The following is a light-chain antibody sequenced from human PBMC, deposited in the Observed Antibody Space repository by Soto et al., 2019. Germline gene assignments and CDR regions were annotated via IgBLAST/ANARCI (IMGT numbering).Light chain of an antibody. V-gene: IGKV1-9*01. CDR3: QYLNSFPLT. J-gene: IGKJ4*01. Sequence: IQLTQSPSSLSASVGDRVTITCRASQGISNYLAWYQQKPGKAPKLLIYIASTLQGWVPSRFSGSGSGTDFSRTISSLQPADVATYYCQYLNSFPLTFGGGKKVDLK. CDR1: QGISNY. CDR2: IAS.